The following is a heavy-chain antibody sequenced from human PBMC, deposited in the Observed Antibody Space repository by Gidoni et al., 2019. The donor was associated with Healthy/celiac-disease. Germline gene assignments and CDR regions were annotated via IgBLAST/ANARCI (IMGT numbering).Heavy chain of an antibody. CDR3: ARGNFNNNQSKYRNLGGNFDY. CDR1: GYSISSGYY. D-gene: IGHD3-16*01. V-gene: IGHV4-38-2*01. J-gene: IGHJ4*02. CDR2: IYHSGST. Sequence: QVQLQESGPGLVKPSETLSLTCAVSGYSISSGYYWGWIRQPPGTGLAWIGSIYHSGSTYYHPSLKGRVTISVDTSKNQFSLKLSSVTAADTAVYYCARGNFNNNQSKYRNLGGNFDYWGQGTLVTVSS.